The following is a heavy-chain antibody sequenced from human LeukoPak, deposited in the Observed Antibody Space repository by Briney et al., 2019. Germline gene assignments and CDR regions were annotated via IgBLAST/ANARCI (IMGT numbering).Heavy chain of an antibody. CDR2: IYYSGST. D-gene: IGHD6-19*01. V-gene: IGHV4-59*01. CDR1: GGSISSYY. CDR3: ARDGSVAGYFQH. Sequence: TSETLSLTCTVSGGSISSYYWSWIRQPPGKGLEWIGYIYYSGSTNYNPSLKSRVTISVDTSKNQFSLKLSSVTAADTAVYYCARDGSVAGYFQHWGQGTLDTVSS. J-gene: IGHJ1*01.